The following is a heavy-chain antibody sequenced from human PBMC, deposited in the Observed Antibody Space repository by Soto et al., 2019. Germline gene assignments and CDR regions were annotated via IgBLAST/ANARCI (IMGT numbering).Heavy chain of an antibody. Sequence: GGSLRLSCAASGFTFSSYAMSWVRQAPGKGLEWVSAISGSGGSTYYADSVKGRFTISRDNSKNTLYLQMNSLRAEDTAVYYCAKEIGDPEVVLDYYYYGMDVWGQGTTVTVSS. CDR2: ISGSGGST. J-gene: IGHJ6*02. V-gene: IGHV3-23*01. CDR1: GFTFSSYA. D-gene: IGHD3-16*01. CDR3: AKEIGDPEVVLDYYYYGMDV.